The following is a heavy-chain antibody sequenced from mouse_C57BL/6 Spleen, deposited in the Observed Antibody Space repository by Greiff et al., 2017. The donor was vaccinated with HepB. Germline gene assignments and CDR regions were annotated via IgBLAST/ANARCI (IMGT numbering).Heavy chain of an antibody. Sequence: VQLQQSGAELVKPGASVKISCKASGYAFSSYWMNWVKQRPGKGLEWIGQIYPGDGDTNYNGKFKGKATLTADKSSSTAYMQLSSLTSEDSAVYFCARLETGTLYAMDYWGQGTSVTVSS. D-gene: IGHD4-1*01. V-gene: IGHV1-80*01. CDR3: ARLETGTLYAMDY. CDR2: IYPGDGDT. J-gene: IGHJ4*01. CDR1: GYAFSSYW.